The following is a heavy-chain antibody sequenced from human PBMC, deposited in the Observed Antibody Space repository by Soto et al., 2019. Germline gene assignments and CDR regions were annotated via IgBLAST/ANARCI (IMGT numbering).Heavy chain of an antibody. CDR2: INHSGST. D-gene: IGHD3-16*01. Sequence: SETLSLTCAVSGASIISEQSWSSIRQPAGKGLEWIGEINHSGSTNYNPSLKSRVTISVDTSKNQFSLKLSSVTAADTAVYYCARVLFGVITAFDSWGQGTLLTVSS. CDR1: GASIISEQS. J-gene: IGHJ4*02. V-gene: IGHV4-34*01. CDR3: ARVLFGVITAFDS.